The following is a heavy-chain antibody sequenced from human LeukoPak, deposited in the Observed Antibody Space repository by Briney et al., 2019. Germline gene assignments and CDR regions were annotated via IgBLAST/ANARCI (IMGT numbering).Heavy chain of an antibody. D-gene: IGHD3-3*01. CDR3: ARDLGFWSGPDY. J-gene: IGHJ4*02. CDR1: GGSISSYY. Sequence: SETLSLTCTVSGGSISSYYWSWIRQPAGKGLQWIGRIYSSGSTNYNPSLKSRVTMSIDTSKNQFSLRLSSVTAADTAVYYCARDLGFWSGPDYWGQGTLVTVSS. CDR2: IYSSGST. V-gene: IGHV4-4*07.